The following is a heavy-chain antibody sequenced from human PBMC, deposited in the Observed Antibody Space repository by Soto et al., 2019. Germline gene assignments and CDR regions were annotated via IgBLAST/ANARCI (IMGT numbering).Heavy chain of an antibody. D-gene: IGHD1-26*01. J-gene: IGHJ6*02. Sequence: ASVQVSCKASGYTFTGYYVHWVRQAPGQGLEWMGWINPNSGDTYLAQRFQGRVTMNRDTSIGTAYMELRGLKSDDTAEYYCAKGGAIVAAGTRVYLYNAMDGWGQGTTVTVS. V-gene: IGHV1-2*02. CDR2: INPNSGDT. CDR1: GYTFTGYY. CDR3: AKGGAIVAAGTRVYLYNAMDG.